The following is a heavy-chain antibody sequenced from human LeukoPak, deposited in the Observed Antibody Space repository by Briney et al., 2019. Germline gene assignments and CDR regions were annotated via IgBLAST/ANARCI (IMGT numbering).Heavy chain of an antibody. V-gene: IGHV4-59*08. Sequence: SETLSLTCTVSGGSISTYYWSWIRQPPGKGLEWIGYVFYSGSTNYNPSLKSRVTISLDTSKNQFSLKLTSVTAADTAVYYCASSQWVVPGSHWGQGALVIVSS. CDR3: ASSQWVVPGSH. D-gene: IGHD6-19*01. CDR1: GGSISTYY. CDR2: VFYSGST. J-gene: IGHJ4*02.